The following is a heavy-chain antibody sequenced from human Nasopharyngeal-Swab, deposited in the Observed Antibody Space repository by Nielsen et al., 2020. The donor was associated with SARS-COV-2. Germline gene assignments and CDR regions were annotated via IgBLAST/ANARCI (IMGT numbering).Heavy chain of an antibody. Sequence: GGSLRLSCAASGFTFSSYEMNWVRQAPGKGLEWVSYISSSGSTIYYADSVKGRFTISRDNSKNTLYLQMNSLRAEDTAVYYCARGDIVATDYWGQGTLVTVSS. J-gene: IGHJ4*02. D-gene: IGHD5-12*01. CDR2: ISSSGSTI. CDR1: GFTFSSYE. CDR3: ARGDIVATDY. V-gene: IGHV3-48*03.